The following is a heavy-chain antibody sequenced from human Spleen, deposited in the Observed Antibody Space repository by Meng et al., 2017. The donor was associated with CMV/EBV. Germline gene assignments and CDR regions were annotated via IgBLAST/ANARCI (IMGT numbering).Heavy chain of an antibody. CDR3: ASLIVVVPAARESYYYYGMDV. Sequence: GESLKISCAASGFSSRNAWMSWVRQAPGKGLEWVGRIKSNIDGGATDYAAPVKGRFSISRDDSKNALYLRMNSLKTEDTAVYYCASLIVVVPAARESYYYYGMDVWGQGTTVTVSS. D-gene: IGHD2-2*01. V-gene: IGHV3-15*01. J-gene: IGHJ6*02. CDR2: IKSNIDGGAT. CDR1: GFSSRNAW.